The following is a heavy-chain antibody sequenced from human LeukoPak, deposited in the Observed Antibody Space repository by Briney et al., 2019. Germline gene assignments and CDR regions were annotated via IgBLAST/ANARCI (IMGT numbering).Heavy chain of an antibody. J-gene: IGHJ4*02. D-gene: IGHD3-10*01. CDR1: GFTLSDYA. V-gene: IGHV3-23*01. Sequence: GGSLRLSCVASGFTLSDYAMTWVRQAPGKGLEWVSGIDSSGGNTYHADSAKGRFTIARDNSKNTVYLQMNSLRAEDTALYYCARVPGSYYVDFDYWGQGTLVTVSS. CDR3: ARVPGSYYVDFDY. CDR2: IDSSGGNT.